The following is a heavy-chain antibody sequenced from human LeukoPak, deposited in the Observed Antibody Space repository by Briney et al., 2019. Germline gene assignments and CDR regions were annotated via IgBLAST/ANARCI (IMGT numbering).Heavy chain of an antibody. CDR1: GASTSSYF. CDR3: ARSKGGFGDYGSWFDP. J-gene: IGHJ5*02. Sequence: KPSETLSLTCSVFGASTSSYFWSWIRQSSGKGLEWIGFTHNSGTTSSNPSLKSRVTISMDTSKNQISLKLSSVTAADTAVYYCARSKGGFGDYGSWFDPWGQGTLVTVSA. V-gene: IGHV4-59*13. CDR2: THNSGTT. D-gene: IGHD4-17*01.